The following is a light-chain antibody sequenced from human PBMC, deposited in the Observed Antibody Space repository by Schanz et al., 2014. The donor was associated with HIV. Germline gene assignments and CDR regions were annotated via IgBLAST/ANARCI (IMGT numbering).Light chain of an antibody. CDR3: QQLNSSPFT. Sequence: EIVMTQSPATLSLSPGERATLSCRASQSVSSNSLAWYQQKPGQAPRLLIYDASKRATGIPARFSGSGSGTDFTLTISSLQPEDFATYYCQQLNSSPFTFGQGTKVEI. CDR1: QSVSSNS. V-gene: IGKV3D-20*02. J-gene: IGKJ1*01. CDR2: DAS.